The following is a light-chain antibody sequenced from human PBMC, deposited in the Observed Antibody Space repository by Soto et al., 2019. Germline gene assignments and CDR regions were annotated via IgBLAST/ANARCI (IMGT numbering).Light chain of an antibody. J-gene: IGLJ1*01. CDR2: DVS. V-gene: IGLV2-14*01. CDR3: SSYTSSSIPYV. Sequence: QSDLTQPASVSGSPGQSITISCTGTNSDVGGYNFVSWYQQHPGKAPKLMIYDVSNRTSGVSNRFSVSKSGNTAPLHISGLQAADEADYYCSSYTSSSIPYVFGIGTKLTVL. CDR1: NSDVGGYNF.